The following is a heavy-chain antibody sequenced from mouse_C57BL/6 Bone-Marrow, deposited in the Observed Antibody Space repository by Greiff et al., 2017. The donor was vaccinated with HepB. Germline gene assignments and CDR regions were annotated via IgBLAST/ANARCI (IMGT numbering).Heavy chain of an antibody. J-gene: IGHJ2*01. CDR3: ARALLRRGGYFDY. CDR1: GFTFSDYG. Sequence: EVQLVESGGGLVQPGGSLKLSCAASGFTFSDYGMAWVRQAPRKGPEWVAFISNLAYSIYYADTVTGRFTISRENAKNTLYLEMSSLRSEDTAMYDCARALLRRGGYFDYWGQGTTLTVSS. V-gene: IGHV5-15*01. CDR2: ISNLAYSI. D-gene: IGHD2-12*01.